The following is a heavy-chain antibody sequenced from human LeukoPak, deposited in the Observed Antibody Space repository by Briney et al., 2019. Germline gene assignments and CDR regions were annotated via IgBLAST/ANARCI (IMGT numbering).Heavy chain of an antibody. D-gene: IGHD1-26*01. V-gene: IGHV1-69*05. CDR1: VGTFSSYA. CDR2: IIPIFGTA. Sequence: ASVKVSCKASVGTFSSYAISWVRQAPGQGLEWMGGIIPIFGTANYAQKFQGRVTITTDESTSTAYMELSSLRSEDTAVYYCARGALVGALGGYYFDYWGQGTLVTVSS. CDR3: ARGALVGALGGYYFDY. J-gene: IGHJ4*02.